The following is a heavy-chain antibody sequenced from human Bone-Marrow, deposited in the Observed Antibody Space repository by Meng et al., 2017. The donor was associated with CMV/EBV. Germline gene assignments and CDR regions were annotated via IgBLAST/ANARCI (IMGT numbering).Heavy chain of an antibody. V-gene: IGHV4-59*01. CDR3: ARWGSGYPDAFDI. D-gene: IGHD3-22*01. CDR1: GGSISSYY. Sequence: SETLSLTCTVSGGSISSYYWSWIRQPPGKGPEWIGYIYYSGSTNYNPSLKSRVTISVDTSKNQFSLKLSSVTAADTAVYYCARWGSGYPDAFDIWGQGTMVTVSS. CDR2: IYYSGST. J-gene: IGHJ3*02.